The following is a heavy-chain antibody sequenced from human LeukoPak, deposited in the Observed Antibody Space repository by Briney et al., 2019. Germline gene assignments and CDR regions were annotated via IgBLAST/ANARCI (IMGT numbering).Heavy chain of an antibody. CDR3: ARNIELGYCSGGSCYSYYYYYMDV. D-gene: IGHD2-15*01. Sequence: ASVKVSCKASGYTFTGYYMHWVRQAPGQGLEWMGWINPNSGGTNYAQKFQGRVTMTRDTSISTVYMELSRLRSDDTAVYYCARNIELGYCSGGSCYSYYYYYMDVWGKGTTVTVSS. CDR1: GYTFTGYY. J-gene: IGHJ6*03. CDR2: INPNSGGT. V-gene: IGHV1-2*02.